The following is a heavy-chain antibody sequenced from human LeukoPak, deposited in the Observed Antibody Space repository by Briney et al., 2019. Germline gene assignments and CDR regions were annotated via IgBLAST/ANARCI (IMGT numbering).Heavy chain of an antibody. D-gene: IGHD6-25*01. CDR1: GFTFSSYS. CDR2: ISNEARTR. V-gene: IGHV3-48*04. Sequence: PGGSLRLSCATSGFTFSSYSIIWVRQAPGKGLEWVSYISNEARTRYFADAVKGRFTISRDNAKNILFLQMNSLRADDTAVYYCARERVGSDYYGLDVWGQGTTVSVSS. CDR3: ARERVGSDYYGLDV. J-gene: IGHJ6*02.